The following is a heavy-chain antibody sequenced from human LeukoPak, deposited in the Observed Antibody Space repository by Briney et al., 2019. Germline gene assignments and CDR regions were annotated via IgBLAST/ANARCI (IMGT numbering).Heavy chain of an antibody. V-gene: IGHV3-7*01. J-gene: IGHJ6*02. Sequence: PGGSLRLSCAASAFTFSSYWMNWVRQAPGKGLEWVANIKPEGSDKYYVDSVKGRFTISRDNAKNSLYLQMNSLRAEDTAVYYCARAYNALDVWGQGTTVTVSS. CDR3: ARAYNALDV. CDR2: IKPEGSDK. CDR1: AFTFSSYW.